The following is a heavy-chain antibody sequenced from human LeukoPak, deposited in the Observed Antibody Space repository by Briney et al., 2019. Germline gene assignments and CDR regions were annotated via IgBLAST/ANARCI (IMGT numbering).Heavy chain of an antibody. V-gene: IGHV3-23*01. D-gene: IGHD3-16*02. CDR1: GFTFNSHA. CDR2: ISGGGGST. Sequence: GGSLKLSCAASGFTFNSHALSGFGRPPGKGLEWFSAISGGGGSTYHADFVKGRFTISRDNSKNTLSLQMNSLRVEDTAVYYCARDQGYDYVWGSNRYVYWGQGTLVTVSS. J-gene: IGHJ4*02. CDR3: ARDQGYDYVWGSNRYVY.